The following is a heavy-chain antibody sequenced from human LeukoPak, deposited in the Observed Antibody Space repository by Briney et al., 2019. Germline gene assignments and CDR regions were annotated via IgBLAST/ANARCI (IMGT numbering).Heavy chain of an antibody. CDR3: ARDYSYGFLN. J-gene: IGHJ4*02. V-gene: IGHV3-48*01. CDR1: GFTFSSYS. CDR2: ISGSSRPI. D-gene: IGHD5-18*01. Sequence: GGSLRLSCAASGFTFSSYSMNWVRQAPGRGLGWVSYISGSSRPIYYADSVKGRFTISRDNAKNSLHLQMNSLRAEDTAVYYCARDYSYGFLNWGQGTLVTVSS.